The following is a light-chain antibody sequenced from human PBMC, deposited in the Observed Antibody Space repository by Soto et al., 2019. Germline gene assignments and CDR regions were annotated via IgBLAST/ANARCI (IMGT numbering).Light chain of an antibody. Sequence: QAVVTQPPSVSGAPGQRVTISCTGSSSNIGAGYDVHWYQQLPGTAPKLLIDGNSNRPSGVPDRFSGSKSGTSASLAITGLQAEDEADYYCQSYDSSLSGHVVFGGGTQLTVL. CDR2: GNS. CDR3: QSYDSSLSGHVV. V-gene: IGLV1-40*01. CDR1: SSNIGAGYD. J-gene: IGLJ2*01.